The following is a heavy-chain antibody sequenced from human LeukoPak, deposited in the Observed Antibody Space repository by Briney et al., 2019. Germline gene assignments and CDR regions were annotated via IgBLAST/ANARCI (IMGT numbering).Heavy chain of an antibody. CDR1: GFTFSSYA. CDR3: ARLTGTTGLDY. D-gene: IGHD1-1*01. J-gene: IGHJ4*02. V-gene: IGHV3-7*01. Sequence: GGSLRLSCAASGFTFSSYAMSWVRQAPGKGLEWVANIKQDGSDKYYVDSVKGRFTISRDNAKNSLYLQLNSLRADDTAVYYCARLTGTTGLDYWGQGTLVTVSS. CDR2: IKQDGSDK.